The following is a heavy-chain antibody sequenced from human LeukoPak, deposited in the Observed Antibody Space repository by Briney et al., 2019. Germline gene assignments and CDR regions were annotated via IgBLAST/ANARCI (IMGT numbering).Heavy chain of an antibody. D-gene: IGHD3-3*01. J-gene: IGHJ4*02. Sequence: ASVKVSCKASGYTFTSYGISWVRQASGQGLEWMGWISAYNGNTNYAQKLQDRVTMTTDTSTSTAYMELRSLRSDDTAVYYCARNRYDFWSVSPSGFDYWGQGTLVTVSS. CDR1: GYTFTSYG. CDR3: ARNRYDFWSVSPSGFDY. V-gene: IGHV1-18*01. CDR2: ISAYNGNT.